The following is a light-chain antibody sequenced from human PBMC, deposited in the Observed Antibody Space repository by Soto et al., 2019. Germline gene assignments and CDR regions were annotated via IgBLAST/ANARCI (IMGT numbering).Light chain of an antibody. V-gene: IGKV3-15*01. CDR3: QQYFEWPPMT. Sequence: VMTQSPATLSVSPGEIATLSCCASETVATNLAWYQQTPGQAPRLLISGASTRAAGISDRFRGSGSGTEFTLTISSLRSEDSAIYYCQQYFEWPPMTFGQGTKVDI. CDR1: ETVATN. J-gene: IGKJ1*01. CDR2: GAS.